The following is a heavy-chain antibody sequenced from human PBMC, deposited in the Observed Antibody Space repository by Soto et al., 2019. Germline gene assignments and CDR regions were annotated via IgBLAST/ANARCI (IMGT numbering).Heavy chain of an antibody. V-gene: IGHV3-33*01. CDR3: VRDPVALRNRVRVGYFNL. CDR1: GFVFTTYS. Sequence: QVKLVESGGGVVQPGRSLRLSCAASGFVFTTYSMHWVRQAPGKGLEWVGVIWHDGSGTYYADALKGRFTISRDNSKKTLFLQMDSLTVEDTAVYYCVRDPVALRNRVRVGYFNLWGRGTQVTVSS. CDR2: IWHDGSGT. D-gene: IGHD1-26*01. J-gene: IGHJ2*01.